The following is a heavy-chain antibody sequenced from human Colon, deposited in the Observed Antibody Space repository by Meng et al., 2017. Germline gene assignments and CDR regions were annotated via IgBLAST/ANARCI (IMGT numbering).Heavy chain of an antibody. J-gene: IGHJ4*02. Sequence: QAQLQHPGPGRVKPSQTLSPTCAISGDSVSSNSAAWNWIRQSPSRGLEWLGRTYYRSKYYNDYALSVKSRITINPDTSKNQFSLQLNSVTPEDTAIYYCARDWGDVRGGFDFWGQGTLVTVSS. V-gene: IGHV6-1*01. CDR2: TYYRSKYYN. CDR3: ARDWGDVRGGFDF. CDR1: GDSVSSNSAA. D-gene: IGHD3-10*02.